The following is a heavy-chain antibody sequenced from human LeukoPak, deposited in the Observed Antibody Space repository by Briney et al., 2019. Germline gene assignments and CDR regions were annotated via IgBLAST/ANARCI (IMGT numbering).Heavy chain of an antibody. CDR1: GGSINSGSYY. D-gene: IGHD3-22*01. CDR3: ARVLRYDSSGYSLYYFDY. V-gene: IGHV4-39*07. Sequence: SETLSLTCTVSGGSINSGSYYWGWVRQTPNKGLEWIGNCYYTGITYYNPSLKSRVIISLDTSKNQFSLKLSSVTAADTAVYYCARVLRYDSSGYSLYYFDYWGQGTLVTVSS. J-gene: IGHJ4*02. CDR2: CYYTGIT.